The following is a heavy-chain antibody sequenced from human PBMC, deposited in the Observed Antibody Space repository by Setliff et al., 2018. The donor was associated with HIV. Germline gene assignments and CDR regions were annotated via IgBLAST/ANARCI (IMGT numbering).Heavy chain of an antibody. CDR3: ARDNPTGYDLLTGYYKHDAFDI. CDR2: SSGSSGHT. J-gene: IGHJ3*02. D-gene: IGHD3-9*01. CDR1: GFTFSDYY. V-gene: IGHV3-11*06. Sequence: GGSLRLSCAASGFTFSDYYMSWIRQTPGKGLEWISYSSGSSGHTTYADSVKGRFTISRDSAENSLYLQMNSLRAEDTAVYYCARDNPTGYDLLTGYYKHDAFDIWGQGTMVTVSS.